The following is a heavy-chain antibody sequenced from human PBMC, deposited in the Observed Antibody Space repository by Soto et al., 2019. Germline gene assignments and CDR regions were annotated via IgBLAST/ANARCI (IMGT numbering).Heavy chain of an antibody. J-gene: IGHJ6*02. CDR3: ARVPSPFDYYYAMDV. CDR2: IFSSGTT. D-gene: IGHD3-16*01. V-gene: IGHV4-30-4*01. CDR1: GDSISSGNKY. Sequence: SETLSLTCTVSGDSISSGNKYWSWIRQTPGKGLEWIGYIFSSGTTYYNPSLKSRLTMSLDASQNQFSLKLNSLTDADTAVYFCARVPSPFDYYYAMDVWGQGTTVTVSS.